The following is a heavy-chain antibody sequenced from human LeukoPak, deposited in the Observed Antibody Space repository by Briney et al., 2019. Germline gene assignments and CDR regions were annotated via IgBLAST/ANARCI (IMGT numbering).Heavy chain of an antibody. CDR1: GASISTGGFY. Sequence: SQTLSLTCTISGASISTGGFYWTWIRQPPGEGLEWIGYIYYTGSVDYNASLKSRLTISLDTSKNRFSLKLNSVTAADTAVYYCARDHSYYFGSQASTLDVWGQGTAVTVSS. V-gene: IGHV4-31*03. CDR2: IYYTGSV. J-gene: IGHJ6*02. D-gene: IGHD3-10*01. CDR3: ARDHSYYFGSQASTLDV.